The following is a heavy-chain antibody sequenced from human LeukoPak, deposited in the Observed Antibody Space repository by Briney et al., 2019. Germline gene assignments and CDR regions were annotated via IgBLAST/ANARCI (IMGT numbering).Heavy chain of an antibody. CDR2: ISSSSSTI. CDR1: GFTFSSYS. CDR3: ASPGDGYTYGMDV. Sequence: PGGSLRLSCAASGFTFSSYSMNWVRQAPGKGLEWGSYISSSSSTIYYADSVKGRFTISRDNAKNSLYLQMNSLRAEDTAVYYCASPGDGYTYGMDVWGQGTTVTVSS. D-gene: IGHD5-24*01. V-gene: IGHV3-48*04. J-gene: IGHJ6*02.